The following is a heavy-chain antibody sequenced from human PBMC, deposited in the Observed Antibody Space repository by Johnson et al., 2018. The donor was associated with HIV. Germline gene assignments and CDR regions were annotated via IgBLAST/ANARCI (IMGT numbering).Heavy chain of an antibody. CDR2: INGNVGST. D-gene: IGHD5-24*01. CDR1: GFTFEDYG. Sequence: VQLVESGGGVLRPGGSLRLSCAASGFTFEDYGISWVRQAPGKGLEWVSGINGNVGSTGYADSVKGRFTISRDNAKNSLYLQMNRLTVEDTALYYCARAPAWLRGFDIWGQGTMVTVSS. J-gene: IGHJ3*02. CDR3: ARAPAWLRGFDI. V-gene: IGHV3-20*04.